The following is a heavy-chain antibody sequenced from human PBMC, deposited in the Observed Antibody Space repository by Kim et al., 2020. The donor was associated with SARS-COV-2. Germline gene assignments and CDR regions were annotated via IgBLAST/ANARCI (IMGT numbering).Heavy chain of an antibody. V-gene: IGHV5-10-1*01. CDR2: IDPSDSYT. Sequence: GESLKISCKGSGYSFTSYWISWVRQMPGKGLEWMGRIDPSDSYTNYSPSFQGHVTISADKSISTAYLQWSSLKASDTAMYYCASSYDSSYYYGMDVWGQGNTVTVSS. CDR3: ASSYDSSYYYGMDV. J-gene: IGHJ6*02. D-gene: IGHD3-22*01. CDR1: GYSFTSYW.